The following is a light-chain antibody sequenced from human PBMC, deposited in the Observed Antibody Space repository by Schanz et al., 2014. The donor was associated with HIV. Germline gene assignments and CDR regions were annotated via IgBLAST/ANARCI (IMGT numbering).Light chain of an antibody. CDR1: SSNIGTNT. V-gene: IGLV1-44*01. J-gene: IGLJ2*01. CDR2: SNH. Sequence: QSVLTQPPSVSGAPGQRVSISCSGSSSNIGTNTVNWYQQLPGTAPKLLIYSNHRRPSGVPARFSGSKSGTSASLAISGLQSEDEADYYCAAWDDSLNGVVFGRGTKLTVL. CDR3: AAWDDSLNGVV.